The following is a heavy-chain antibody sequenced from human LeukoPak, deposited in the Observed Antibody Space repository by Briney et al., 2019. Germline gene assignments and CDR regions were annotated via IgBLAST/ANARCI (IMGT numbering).Heavy chain of an antibody. Sequence: SETLSLTCAVYGGSFSGYYWSWIRQPPGKGLEWIGEINHSGSTNHNPSIKSRVTISVDTSKNQFSLKLSSVTAADTAVYYCARGHPTYYDFWSAQGWFDPWGQGTLVTVSS. CDR1: GGSFSGYY. V-gene: IGHV4-34*01. J-gene: IGHJ5*02. CDR3: ARGHPTYYDFWSAQGWFDP. D-gene: IGHD3-3*01. CDR2: INHSGST.